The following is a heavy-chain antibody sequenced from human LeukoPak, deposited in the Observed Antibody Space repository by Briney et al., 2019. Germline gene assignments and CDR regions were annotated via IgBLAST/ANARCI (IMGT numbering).Heavy chain of an antibody. Sequence: SGGSLRLSCAASGFTFSSYAMHWVRQAPGKGLEYVSAISSNGGSTYYANSVKGRFTISRDNPKNTLYLQMGSLRAEDMAVYYCARVTGPRDYWGQGTLVTVSS. J-gene: IGHJ4*02. CDR1: GFTFSSYA. CDR3: ARVTGPRDY. V-gene: IGHV3-64*01. CDR2: ISSNGGST.